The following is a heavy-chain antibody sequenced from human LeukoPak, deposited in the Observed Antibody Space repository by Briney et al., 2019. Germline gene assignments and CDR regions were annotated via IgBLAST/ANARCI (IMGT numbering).Heavy chain of an antibody. CDR3: ARGRYSTGWYGFDY. V-gene: IGHV4-34*01. Sequence: SETLSLTCAVYGGSFSGYYWSWIRQPPGKGLEWIGEINHGGSTNHNPSLKSRVTISVDTSKNQFSLKLSSVTAADTAVYYCARGRYSTGWYGFDYWGQGTLVTVSS. CDR1: GGSFSGYY. CDR2: INHGGST. J-gene: IGHJ4*02. D-gene: IGHD6-19*01.